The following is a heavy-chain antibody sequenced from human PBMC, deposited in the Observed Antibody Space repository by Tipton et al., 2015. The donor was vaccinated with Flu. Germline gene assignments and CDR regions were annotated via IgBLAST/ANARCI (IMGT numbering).Heavy chain of an antibody. CDR1: GGSLSSFY. D-gene: IGHD3-10*01. CDR2: IYTTGSI. J-gene: IGHJ4*02. Sequence: TLSLTCTVSGGSLSSFYWSWIRQSAGKGLEWIGRIYTTGSINYNPPLRSRVTISGDTSKSQFSLQLNSGTAEDTAVYYCARSPSYSGSGIYPYYFDDWGQGTLVTVSS. CDR3: ARSPSYSGSGIYPYYFDD. V-gene: IGHV4-4*07.